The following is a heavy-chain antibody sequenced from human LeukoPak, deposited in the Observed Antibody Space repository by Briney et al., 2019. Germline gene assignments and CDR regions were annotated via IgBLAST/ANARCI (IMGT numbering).Heavy chain of an antibody. J-gene: IGHJ5*02. Sequence: ASVTLSFTASGYTFTRYAISWVRQATGQGLEWVGWMNPNSGNTGYAQKFQGRVTMTRNTSISTAYMELSSLRSEDTAVYYCARRGRVYNWFDPWGQGTLVTVSS. CDR1: GYTFTRYA. V-gene: IGHV1-8*01. CDR3: ARRGRVYNWFDP. D-gene: IGHD6-13*01. CDR2: MNPNSGNT.